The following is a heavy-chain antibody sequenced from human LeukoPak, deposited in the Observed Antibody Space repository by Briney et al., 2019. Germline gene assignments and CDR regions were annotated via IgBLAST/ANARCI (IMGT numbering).Heavy chain of an antibody. CDR1: GGSISSYY. CDR3: ARDRGGSYDTRALDY. V-gene: IGHV4-4*07. CDR2: IYSSGST. J-gene: IGHJ4*02. D-gene: IGHD1-26*01. Sequence: SETLSLTCTVSGGSISSYYWSWIRQPAGKGLEWIGRIYSSGSTNYNPSLKSRVTMSVDKSKSQFSLNPTSVTAADTAVYYCARDRGGSYDTRALDYWGQGALVTASS.